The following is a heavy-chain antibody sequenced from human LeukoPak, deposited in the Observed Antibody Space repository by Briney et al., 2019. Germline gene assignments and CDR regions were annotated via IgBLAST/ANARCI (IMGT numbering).Heavy chain of an antibody. V-gene: IGHV3-48*01. D-gene: IGHD3-16*01. Sequence: GGSLRLSCAASGFTFSSYSMNWVRQAPGKGLEWVSYISSSSSTIYYADSVKGRFTISRDNAKNSLYLQMNSLGAEDTAVYYCARDWVSGPWGQGTLVTVSS. CDR2: ISSSSSTI. CDR3: ARDWVSGP. J-gene: IGHJ4*02. CDR1: GFTFSSYS.